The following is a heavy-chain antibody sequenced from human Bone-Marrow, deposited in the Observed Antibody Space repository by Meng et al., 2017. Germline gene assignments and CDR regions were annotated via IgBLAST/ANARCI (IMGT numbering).Heavy chain of an antibody. J-gene: IGHJ4*02. D-gene: IGHD6-13*01. CDR1: GGSFSGFD. V-gene: IGHV4-34*01. CDR2: INHSGST. CDR3: AREAYSTSLFSATGFDY. Sequence: QVQLRQRGGGRGKPSETRARTGAGEGGSFSGFDWNWFRQPPGKGLEWIAEINHSGSTNINPSLKSRVTILADTSKNQFSLKVRSVTAADTAVYYCAREAYSTSLFSATGFDYWGQGTLVTVSS.